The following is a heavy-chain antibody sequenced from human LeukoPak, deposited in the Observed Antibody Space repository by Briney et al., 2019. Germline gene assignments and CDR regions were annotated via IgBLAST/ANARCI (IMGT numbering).Heavy chain of an antibody. D-gene: IGHD1-26*01. CDR3: ARDPSIAGAMGGSAFDI. CDR2: IYYSGST. Sequence: PSGALSLTCTVSGGSISSSSYYWGWIRQPPGKGLEWIGSIYYSGSTYYNPSLKSRVTISVDTSKNQFSLKLSSVTAADTAVYYCARDPSIAGAMGGSAFDIWGQGTMVTVSS. J-gene: IGHJ3*02. V-gene: IGHV4-39*07. CDR1: GGSISSSSYY.